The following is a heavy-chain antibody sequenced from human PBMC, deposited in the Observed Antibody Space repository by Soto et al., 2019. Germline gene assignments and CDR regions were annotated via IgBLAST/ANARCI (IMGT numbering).Heavy chain of an antibody. V-gene: IGHV1-69*13. CDR3: ARGANFIAAAGRYYYYYMDV. CDR2: IIPIFGTA. J-gene: IGHJ6*03. D-gene: IGHD6-13*01. Sequence: ASVKVSCKASGGTFSSYAISWVRQAPGQGLEWMGGIIPIFGTANYAQKFQGRVTITADESTSTAYMELSSLRSEDTAVYYCARGANFIAAAGRYYYYYMDVWGKGTTVTVSS. CDR1: GGTFSSYA.